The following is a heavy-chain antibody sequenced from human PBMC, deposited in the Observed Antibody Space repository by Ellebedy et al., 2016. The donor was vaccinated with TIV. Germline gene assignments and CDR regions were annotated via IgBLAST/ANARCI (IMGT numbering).Heavy chain of an antibody. J-gene: IGHJ4*02. D-gene: IGHD2-8*02. CDR3: ARDASNTGSYFDF. Sequence: GGSLRLSXAASGFEFGKFAMHWVRQAPGKGLEWVATVSYDGNGDSYADSVKGRFAISRDNLENTLHLQMNTLTSDDTSLYYCARDASNTGSYFDFWGLGALVTVSS. CDR2: VSYDGNGD. V-gene: IGHV3-30*09. CDR1: GFEFGKFA.